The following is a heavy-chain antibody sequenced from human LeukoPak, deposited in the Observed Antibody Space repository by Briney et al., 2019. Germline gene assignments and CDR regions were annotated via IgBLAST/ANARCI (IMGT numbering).Heavy chain of an antibody. CDR3: ARGEYYGSGSYYPGDY. D-gene: IGHD3-10*01. Sequence: SETLSLTCTVSGGSISSGGYYWSWICQHPGKGLEWIGYIHNSGSTYYNPSLKSPVSISIDTSKRHFSLRLSSVTAADTAVYYCARGEYYGSGSYYPGDYWGQGTLVTVSS. CDR1: GGSISSGGYY. CDR2: IHNSGST. J-gene: IGHJ4*02. V-gene: IGHV4-31*01.